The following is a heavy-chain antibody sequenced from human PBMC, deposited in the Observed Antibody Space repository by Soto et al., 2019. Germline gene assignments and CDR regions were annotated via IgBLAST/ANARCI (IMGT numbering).Heavy chain of an antibody. CDR1: GFIFSPYT. D-gene: IGHD2-21*02. CDR2: ISYDGNDK. V-gene: IGHV3-30-3*01. J-gene: IGHJ4*02. CDR3: ARGGGFCGADCYKGGIDY. Sequence: QVQLVESGGGVVQPGRSLRLSCAASGFIFSPYTMHWVRQTPGKGLEWVAVISYDGNDKYYADSVKGRFTISRDNSKNTLCLQMNCLRAEDTALYYCARGGGFCGADCYKGGIDYWGQGTLVTVSS.